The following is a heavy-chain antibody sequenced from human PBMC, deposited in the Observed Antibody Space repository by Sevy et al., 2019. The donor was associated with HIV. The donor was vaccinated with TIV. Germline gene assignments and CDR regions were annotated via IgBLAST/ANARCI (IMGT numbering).Heavy chain of an antibody. CDR1: GGSFSGYY. J-gene: IGHJ6*02. V-gene: IGHV4-34*01. D-gene: IGHD3-3*01. Sequence: SETLSLTCAVYGGSFSGYYWSWIRQPPGKGLEWIGEINHSGSTNYNPSLKSRVTISVDTSKNQFSLKLSSVTAADTAVYYCARGKGITIFGVVTPYYYFGMDVWGQGTTVTVSS. CDR2: INHSGST. CDR3: ARGKGITIFGVVTPYYYFGMDV.